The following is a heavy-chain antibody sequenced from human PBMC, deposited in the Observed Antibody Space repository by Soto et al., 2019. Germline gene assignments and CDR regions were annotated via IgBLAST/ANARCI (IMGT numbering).Heavy chain of an antibody. CDR2: IYYSGST. J-gene: IGHJ5*02. D-gene: IGHD3-22*01. CDR3: APYYSDSSGYYCAWFDP. Sequence: QVQLQESGPGLVTPSQTLSLTCTVSGGSISSSDYYWSWIRQPPGQGLECIGYIYYSGSTYYNPSLKSRVTISVDTSKNQFSLKLSAVTVADTAVYYCAPYYSDSSGYYCAWFDPWGHGTLVTVSS. V-gene: IGHV4-30-4*01. CDR1: GGSISSSDYY.